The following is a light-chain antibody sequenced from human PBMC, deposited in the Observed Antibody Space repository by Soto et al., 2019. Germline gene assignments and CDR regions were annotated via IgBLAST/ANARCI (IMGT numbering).Light chain of an antibody. CDR3: QHTRI. Sequence: DILMTQSPSSLSASVGDRVTISCQASQDINYYVNWYQQKPGEAPKLLIYDGSKLDVGVPSRFSGSGFGTDFTLTISSLQTEDIATYYCQHTRIFAQGTRLDIK. V-gene: IGKV1-33*01. CDR2: DGS. CDR1: QDINYY. J-gene: IGKJ5*01.